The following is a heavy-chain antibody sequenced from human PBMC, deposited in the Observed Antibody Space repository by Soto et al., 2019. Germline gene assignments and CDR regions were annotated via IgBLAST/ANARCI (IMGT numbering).Heavy chain of an antibody. D-gene: IGHD3-16*02. J-gene: IGHJ6*03. V-gene: IGHV1-46*03. Sequence: QVQLVQSGAEVKKPGASVKVSCKASGYTFTSYYMHWVRQAPGQGLEWMGIINPSGGSTSYAQKFQGRVTMTRDTSTSTVYMELSSLRSEDTAVYYCASPLGLHFGELSFGYYYMDVWGKGTTVTVSS. CDR2: INPSGGST. CDR1: GYTFTSYY. CDR3: ASPLGLHFGELSFGYYYMDV.